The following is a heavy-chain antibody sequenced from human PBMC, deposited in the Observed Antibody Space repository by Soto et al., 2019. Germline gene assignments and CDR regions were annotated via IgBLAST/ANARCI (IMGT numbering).Heavy chain of an antibody. D-gene: IGHD1-26*01. CDR3: TTDYRQPLYYSYGMDV. CDR1: GFTFSNAW. V-gene: IGHV3-15*01. J-gene: IGHJ6*02. Sequence: EVQLVESGGGLVKPGGSLRLSCAASGFTFSNAWMSWVRQAPGKGLEWVGRIKSKTDGGTTDYAAPVKGRFTISRDDSKNTLYLQMNSLKTEDTAVYYCTTDYRQPLYYSYGMDVWGQGTTVTVSS. CDR2: IKSKTDGGTT.